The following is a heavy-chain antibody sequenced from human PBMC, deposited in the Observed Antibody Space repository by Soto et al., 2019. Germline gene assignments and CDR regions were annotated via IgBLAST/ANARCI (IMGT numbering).Heavy chain of an antibody. CDR3: ARDGVSIVTPSHYSMDV. V-gene: IGHV1-18*01. D-gene: IGHD3-22*01. J-gene: IGHJ6*02. CDR1: GYVFGTYG. CDR2: ISVYSDKT. Sequence: QARLVQSGGDVKKPGASVKVSCKGSGYVFGTYGITWVRQAPGRGFEWLGWISVYSDKTNYAQKFQDRVTLTTDTSTNKVYMELRDLRYDDTAVYYCARDGVSIVTPSHYSMDVWGQGSTVTVSS.